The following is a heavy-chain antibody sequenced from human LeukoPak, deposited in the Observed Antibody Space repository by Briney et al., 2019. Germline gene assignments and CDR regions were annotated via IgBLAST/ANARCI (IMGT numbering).Heavy chain of an antibody. Sequence: GGSLRLSCAASGFTFSSYAMSWVRQAPGKGLEWVSAISGSGGSTYYADSVKGRFTISRDNSKNTLCLQMNSLRAEDTAVYYCANADYYDSSGYIYWGQGTLVTVSS. CDR3: ANADYYDSSGYIY. CDR2: ISGSGGST. CDR1: GFTFSSYA. V-gene: IGHV3-23*01. D-gene: IGHD3-22*01. J-gene: IGHJ4*02.